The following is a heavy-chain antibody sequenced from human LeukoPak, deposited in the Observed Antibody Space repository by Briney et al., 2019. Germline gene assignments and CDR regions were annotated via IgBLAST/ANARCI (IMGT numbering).Heavy chain of an antibody. D-gene: IGHD2-8*01. V-gene: IGHV4-34*01. J-gene: IGHJ4*02. CDR2: INHSGST. CDR3: AGGPGLMVYGSYYFDY. CDR1: GGSFSGYY. Sequence: PSETLSLTCAVYGGSFSGYYWSWIRQPPGKGLEWIGEINHSGSTNYNPSLKSRVTISVDTSKNQFSLKLSSVTAADTAVYYCAGGPGLMVYGSYYFDYWGQGTLVTVSS.